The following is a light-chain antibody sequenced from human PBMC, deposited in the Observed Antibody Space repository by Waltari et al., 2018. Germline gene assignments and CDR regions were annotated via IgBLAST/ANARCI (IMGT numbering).Light chain of an antibody. V-gene: IGKV1-39*01. CDR3: QQYDSEIT. J-gene: IGKJ5*01. Sequence: DIQMTQSPSSLSASVGDTVTITCRASQSISSYLNWYQQKPGKAPKLLIYAASTLQSGVPSRFSGSGSGTDFTLTISSLQPEDFATYFCQQYDSEITFGQGTRLEIK. CDR2: AAS. CDR1: QSISSY.